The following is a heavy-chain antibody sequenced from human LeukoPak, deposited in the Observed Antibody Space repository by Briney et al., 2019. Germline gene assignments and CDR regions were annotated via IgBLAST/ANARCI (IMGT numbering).Heavy chain of an antibody. V-gene: IGHV1-58*02. CDR2: IVVGSGNT. D-gene: IGHD3-22*01. CDR3: AADRYDSSGYYHFDY. Sequence: SVKDTFKCSVFTFTSSAMQWVRQARGQRLEWIGWIVVGSGNTNYTQKFQERVTITRDMSTSTAYMELSSLRSEDTAVYYCAADRYDSSGYYHFDYWGQGTLVTVSS. J-gene: IGHJ4*02. CDR1: VFTFTSSA.